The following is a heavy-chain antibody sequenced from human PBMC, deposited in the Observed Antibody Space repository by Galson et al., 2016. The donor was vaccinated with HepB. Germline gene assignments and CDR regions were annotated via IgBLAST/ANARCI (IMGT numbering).Heavy chain of an antibody. Sequence: SLRLSCAASGFTFSNYGMHWVRQAPGKGLEWVAADSMDGRRKFYADSVKGRFTISRDNSNSMLFLQMSSLRADDTAVYYCARRHEYCPPVGCSVDYRGQGTTVTVSS. CDR2: DSMDGRRK. V-gene: IGHV3-30*03. CDR3: ARRHEYCPPVGCSVDY. CDR1: GFTFSNYG. D-gene: IGHD3-10*02. J-gene: IGHJ4*01.